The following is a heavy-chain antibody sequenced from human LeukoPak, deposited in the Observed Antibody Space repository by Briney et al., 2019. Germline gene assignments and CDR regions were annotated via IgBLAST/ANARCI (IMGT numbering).Heavy chain of an antibody. CDR2: ISDSGGRT. CDR1: GITLSNYG. D-gene: IGHD4-17*01. CDR3: ARDPNGDYIGAFDM. Sequence: GGSLRLSCAVSGITLSNYGMSWVRQAPGKGLEWVAGISDSGGRTNYADSVKGRFTISRDNPKNTLYLQMNSLRAEDTAVYYCARDPNGDYIGAFDMWGQGTVVTVSS. J-gene: IGHJ3*02. V-gene: IGHV3-23*01.